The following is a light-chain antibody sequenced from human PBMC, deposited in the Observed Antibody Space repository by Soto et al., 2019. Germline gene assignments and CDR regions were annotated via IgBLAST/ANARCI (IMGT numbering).Light chain of an antibody. Sequence: EIVMTQSPATLSLSPGERATLSCRASQSVSSYLAWYQQKPGQAPRLLIYAASNRATGIPARFSGSGSGTEFPLTISSLQSEDVAVYYWQHNNNWPAWTFGQGTKVEIK. CDR3: QHNNNWPAWT. CDR2: AAS. J-gene: IGKJ1*01. V-gene: IGKV3-15*01. CDR1: QSVSSY.